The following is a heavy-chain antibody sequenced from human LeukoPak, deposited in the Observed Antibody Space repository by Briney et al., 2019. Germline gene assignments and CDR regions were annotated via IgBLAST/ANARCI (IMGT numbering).Heavy chain of an antibody. CDR2: IYYSGST. CDR1: GDSVSTFY. J-gene: IGHJ6*02. Sequence: PSETLSLTCTVSGDSVSTFYWSWIRQPPGKGLEWIGYIYYSGSTSYNPSLKSRVTISVDTSKNQFSLRLSSVTAADTAVYYCARAGQWLARYYYYGMDVWGQGTTVTVSS. D-gene: IGHD6-19*01. CDR3: ARAGQWLARYYYYGMDV. V-gene: IGHV4-59*02.